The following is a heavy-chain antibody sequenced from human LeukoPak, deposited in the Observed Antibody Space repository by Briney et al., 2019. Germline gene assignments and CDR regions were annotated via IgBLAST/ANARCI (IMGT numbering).Heavy chain of an antibody. CDR2: ISSSGSTI. CDR1: GFTFSSYE. J-gene: IGHJ4*02. CDR3: AREAMRVYGSGSYYNCFDY. Sequence: GGSLRLSCAASGFTFSSYEMNWVRQAPGKGLEWVSYISSSGSTIYYADSVKGRFTISRDNAKNSLYLQMNSLRAEDTAVYYSAREAMRVYGSGSYYNCFDYWGQGTLVTVSS. D-gene: IGHD3-10*01. V-gene: IGHV3-48*03.